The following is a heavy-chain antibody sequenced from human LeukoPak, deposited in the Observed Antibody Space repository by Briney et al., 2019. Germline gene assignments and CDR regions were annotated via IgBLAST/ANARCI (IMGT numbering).Heavy chain of an antibody. CDR3: ARSRHDYSNSQDWYFDL. CDR1: GGSISSSSYY. CDR2: IYYSGST. V-gene: IGHV4-39*07. D-gene: IGHD4-11*01. J-gene: IGHJ2*01. Sequence: SETLSLTCTVSGGSISSSSYYWGWIRQPPGKGLEWIGSIYYSGSTYYNPSLKSRVTISVDTSKNQFSLKLSSVTAADTAVYHCARSRHDYSNSQDWYFDLWGRGTLVTVSS.